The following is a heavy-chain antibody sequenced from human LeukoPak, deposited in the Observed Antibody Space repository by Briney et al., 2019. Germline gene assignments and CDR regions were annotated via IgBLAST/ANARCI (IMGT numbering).Heavy chain of an antibody. V-gene: IGHV3-21*01. Sequence: KTGGSLRLSCAASGFTFSSYSMNWVRQAPGKGLEWVSSISSSSSYIYYADSVKGRFTISRDNAKNSLYLQMNSLRAEDTAVYYCARAPYYDSSGYYYGRSFYFDYWGQGTLVTVSS. CDR1: GFTFSSYS. CDR2: ISSSSSYI. J-gene: IGHJ4*02. D-gene: IGHD3-22*01. CDR3: ARAPYYDSSGYYYGRSFYFDY.